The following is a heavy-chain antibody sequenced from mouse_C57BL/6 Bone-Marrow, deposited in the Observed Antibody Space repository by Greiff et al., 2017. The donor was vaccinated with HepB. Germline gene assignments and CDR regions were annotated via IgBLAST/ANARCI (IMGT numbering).Heavy chain of an antibody. CDR2: IDPEDGDT. J-gene: IGHJ1*03. V-gene: IGHV14-1*01. CDR1: GFNIKDYY. CDR3: TPYYYGSSYSPWYFDV. Sequence: EVQLQQSGAELVRPGASVKLSCTASGFNIKDYYMHWVKQRPEQGLEWIGRIDPEDGDTEYAPKFQGKATMTADTSSNTAYLQLSSLTSEDTAVYYCTPYYYGSSYSPWYFDVWGTGTTVTVSS. D-gene: IGHD1-1*01.